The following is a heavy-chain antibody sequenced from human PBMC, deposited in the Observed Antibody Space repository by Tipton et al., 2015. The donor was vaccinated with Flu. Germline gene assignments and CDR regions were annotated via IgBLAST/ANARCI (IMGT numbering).Heavy chain of an antibody. D-gene: IGHD3-16*01. V-gene: IGHV4-31*03. J-gene: IGHJ5*02. Sequence: TLSLTCTVSGGSISSGGYYWSWIRQHPGKGLEWIGYIYYSGSTYYNPSLKSRVTISVDTSKNQFSLKLSSVTAADTAVYYCARDIMIAAYNWFDPWGQGTLVTVSS. CDR2: IYYSGST. CDR1: GGSISSGGYY. CDR3: ARDIMIAAYNWFDP.